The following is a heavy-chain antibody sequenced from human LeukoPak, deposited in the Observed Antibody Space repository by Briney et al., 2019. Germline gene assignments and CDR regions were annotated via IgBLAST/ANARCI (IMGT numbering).Heavy chain of an antibody. CDR2: INSDGSST. D-gene: IGHD4-17*01. Sequence: GGSLRLSCAASGFTFSSDWMHWVRQAPGKGLVWVSRINSDGSSTSYADSVKGRFTISRDNAKNTLYLQMNSLRAEDTAVYYCARDSHGDYVDFDYWGQGTLVTVSS. CDR1: GFTFSSDW. J-gene: IGHJ4*02. CDR3: ARDSHGDYVDFDY. V-gene: IGHV3-74*01.